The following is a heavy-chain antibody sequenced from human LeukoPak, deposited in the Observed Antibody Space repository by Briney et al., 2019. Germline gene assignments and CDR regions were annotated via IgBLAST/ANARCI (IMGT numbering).Heavy chain of an antibody. V-gene: IGHV3-7*01. CDR3: ARGPIYGDYSFDAFDI. Sequence: ETLSLTCAVSGGSFSDYDWSWVRQAPGKGLEWVANIKQDGSEKYYVDSVKGRFTISRDNAKNSLYLQMNSLRAEDTAVYYCARGPIYGDYSFDAFDIWGQGTMVTVSS. J-gene: IGHJ3*02. CDR2: IKQDGSEK. D-gene: IGHD4-17*01. CDR1: GGSFSDYD.